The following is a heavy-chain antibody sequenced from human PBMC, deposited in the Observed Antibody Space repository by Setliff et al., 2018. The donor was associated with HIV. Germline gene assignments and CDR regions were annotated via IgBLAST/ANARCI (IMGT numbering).Heavy chain of an antibody. Sequence: NPSETLSLTCTVSGGSISSSTYYWGWIRQPPGKGLEWIGTIYSSGSTFYKASLKSRVIISLDTAKNQFSLKLRSVTAADTAVYYCATGGHRLHDYWGQGTLVTVSS. CDR2: IYSSGST. CDR3: ATGGHRLHDY. J-gene: IGHJ4*02. CDR1: GGSISSSTYY. V-gene: IGHV4-39*07. D-gene: IGHD3-16*01.